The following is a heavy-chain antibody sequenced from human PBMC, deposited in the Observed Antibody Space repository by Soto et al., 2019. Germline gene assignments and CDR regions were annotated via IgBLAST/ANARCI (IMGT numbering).Heavy chain of an antibody. V-gene: IGHV1-18*01. Sequence: QVQLVQSGAEVKKPGASVKVSCTASGYTFTSYGINWVRQAPGQGLEWMGWISRYTGNTNYARKFQGRATMTTDTSTSTAYMELGSLRSDDSAVYYCAEVVVPAAAGGWFDPWGQGTLVTVSS. CDR1: GYTFTSYG. CDR3: AEVVVPAAAGGWFDP. D-gene: IGHD2-2*01. CDR2: ISRYTGNT. J-gene: IGHJ5*02.